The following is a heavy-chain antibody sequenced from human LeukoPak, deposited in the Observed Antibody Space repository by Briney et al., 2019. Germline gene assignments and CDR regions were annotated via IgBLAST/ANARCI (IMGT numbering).Heavy chain of an antibody. V-gene: IGHV4-59*01. CDR2: FYNSGSS. J-gene: IGHJ6*04. CDR1: GGSISSYY. CDR3: ARCHTYGFVYYAMDV. D-gene: IGHD5-18*01. Sequence: SETLSLTCNVSGGSISSYYWSWIRQPPGKGLEWIGYFYNSGSSNYNLSLKSRVTISVDTSKNQFSLKLSSVTAADTAVYYCARCHTYGFVYYAMDVWGEGTTVTVSS.